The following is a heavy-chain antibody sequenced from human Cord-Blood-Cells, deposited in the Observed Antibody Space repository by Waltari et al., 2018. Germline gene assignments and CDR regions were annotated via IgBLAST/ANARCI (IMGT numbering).Heavy chain of an antibody. J-gene: IGHJ4*02. D-gene: IGHD3-22*01. CDR1: GFTFDDYA. CDR3: AKDIGYYYDSSGYYNY. CDR2: ISWNSGGI. V-gene: IGHV3-9*01. Sequence: EVQLVESGGGLVQLGRSLRLSCAASGFTFDDYAMHWVRQVPGKGLEWVSGISWNSGGIGYADSVKGRFTISRDNAKNSLYLQMNSLRAEDTALYYCAKDIGYYYDSSGYYNYWGQGTLVTVSS.